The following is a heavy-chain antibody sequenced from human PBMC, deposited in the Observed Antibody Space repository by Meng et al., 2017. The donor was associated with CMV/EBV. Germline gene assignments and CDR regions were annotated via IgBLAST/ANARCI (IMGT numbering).Heavy chain of an antibody. CDR3: TTRLVPATEYNWFDP. CDR1: GGSFSGYY. CDR2: INHSGST. D-gene: IGHD2-2*01. J-gene: IGHJ5*02. V-gene: IGHV4-34*01. Sequence: VYGGSFSGYYWSWIRQPPGKGLEWMGEINHSGSTNYNPSLKSRVTISVDTSKNQFSLKLSSVTAADTAVYYCTTRLVPATEYNWFDPWGQGTLVTVSS.